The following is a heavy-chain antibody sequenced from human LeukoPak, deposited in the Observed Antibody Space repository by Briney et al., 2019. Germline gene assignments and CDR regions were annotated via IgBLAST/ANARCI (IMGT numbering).Heavy chain of an antibody. D-gene: IGHD1-26*01. Sequence: GRSLRLSCTASGFTFSSYGMHWVRQAPGKGLEWVAVIWYDGSNKFYADSVKGRFTISRDNSKNTLYLQMNSLRAEDTAVYYCARETTTLDYWGQGTLVTVSS. CDR3: ARETTTLDY. J-gene: IGHJ4*02. CDR1: GFTFSSYG. CDR2: IWYDGSNK. V-gene: IGHV3-33*08.